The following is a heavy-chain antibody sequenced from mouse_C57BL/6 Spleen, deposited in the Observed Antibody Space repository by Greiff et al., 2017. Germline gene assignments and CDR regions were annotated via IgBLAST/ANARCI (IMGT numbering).Heavy chain of an antibody. D-gene: IGHD4-1*01. J-gene: IGHJ1*03. V-gene: IGHV1-80*01. Sequence: VQGVESGAELVKPGASVKISCKASGYAFSSYWMNWVKQRPGKGLEWIGQIYPGDGDTNYNGKFKGKATLTADKSSSTAYMPLSSLTSEDSAVYFCARTGPDWYFDVWGTGTTVTVSS. CDR1: GYAFSSYW. CDR3: ARTGPDWYFDV. CDR2: IYPGDGDT.